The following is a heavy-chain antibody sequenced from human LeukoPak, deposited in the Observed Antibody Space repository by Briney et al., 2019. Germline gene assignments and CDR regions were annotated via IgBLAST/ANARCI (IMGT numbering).Heavy chain of an antibody. CDR2: ISGSGGST. D-gene: IGHD6-19*01. CDR3: ARGQSYYYYMGV. J-gene: IGHJ6*03. CDR1: GFTFSSYG. Sequence: GGSLRLFCAASGFTFSSYGMSWVRQAPGKGLEWVSAISGSGGSTYYADSAKGRFTISRDNSKNTLYLQIISLRVEDTAVYYCARGQSYYYYMGVWGKGTTVTISS. V-gene: IGHV3-23*01.